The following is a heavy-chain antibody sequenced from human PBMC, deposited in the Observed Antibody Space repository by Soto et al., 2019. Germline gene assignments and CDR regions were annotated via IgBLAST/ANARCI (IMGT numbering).Heavy chain of an antibody. CDR1: GYTFTSYD. J-gene: IGHJ6*03. D-gene: IGHD3-10*01. CDR3: ARGLWFGELGSYYYYMDV. V-gene: IGHV1-8*01. Sequence: QVQLVQSGAEVKKPGASVKVSCKASGYTFTSYDINWVRQATGQGLEWMGWMNPNSGNTGYAQKFQGRVTMTRNTFISTDYMELSRLRSEDTAVYYCARGLWFGELGSYYYYMDVWGKGTTVTVSS. CDR2: MNPNSGNT.